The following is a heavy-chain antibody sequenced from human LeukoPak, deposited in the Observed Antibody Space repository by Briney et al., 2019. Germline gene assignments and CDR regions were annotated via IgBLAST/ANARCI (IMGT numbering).Heavy chain of an antibody. CDR2: IKQDGSEK. CDR3: ARFGSHYYGMDV. V-gene: IGHV3-7*01. J-gene: IGHJ6*02. D-gene: IGHD3-10*01. CDR1: GFTFSSYW. Sequence: GGSLRLSCAAPGFTFSSYWMSWVRQAPGKGLEWVANIKQDGSEKYYVDSVKGRFTISRDNAKNSLYLQMNSLRAEDTAVYYCARFGSHYYGMDVWGQGTTVTVSS.